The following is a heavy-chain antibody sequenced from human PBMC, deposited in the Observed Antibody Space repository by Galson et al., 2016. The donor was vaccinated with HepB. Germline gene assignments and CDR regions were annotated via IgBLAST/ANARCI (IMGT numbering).Heavy chain of an antibody. CDR3: ARELTYYCGSGPDWFDP. J-gene: IGHJ5*02. Sequence: SLRLSCAASGFTFSAYGMHWVRQAPGTGLEWLALIWYDGTKKYYADSVKGRFTISRHSSKNTLYLQRNSLRAEDTAVYYCARELTYYCGSGPDWFDPWGQGTLVIVSS. CDR2: IWYDGTKK. CDR1: GFTFSAYG. D-gene: IGHD3-10*01. V-gene: IGHV3-33*01.